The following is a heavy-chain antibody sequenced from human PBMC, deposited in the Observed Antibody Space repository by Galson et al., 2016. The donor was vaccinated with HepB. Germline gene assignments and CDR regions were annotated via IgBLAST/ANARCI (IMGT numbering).Heavy chain of an antibody. CDR2: ISADGTT. CDR1: GDSISSSGYY. J-gene: IGHJ6*03. Sequence: SETLSLTCTVSGDSISSSGYYWGWIRQPPGKGLEWIASISADGTTYSNPSLKSRVTISVDTSTHQFSLTLSSVTAADSAVFYCARLSKAVRGNRNYYYYFMDVWGKGTMVTVSS. V-gene: IGHV4-39*01. D-gene: IGHD1/OR15-1a*01. CDR3: ARLSKAVRGNRNYYYYFMDV.